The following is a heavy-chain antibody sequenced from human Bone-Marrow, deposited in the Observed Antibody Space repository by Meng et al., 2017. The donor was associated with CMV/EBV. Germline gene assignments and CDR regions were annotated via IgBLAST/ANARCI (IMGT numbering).Heavy chain of an antibody. CDR2: IRSKANSYAT. CDR1: GFTFSGSA. D-gene: IGHD4-11*01. Sequence: GESLKISCAASGFTFSGSAMHWVRQASGKGLEWVGRIRSKANSYATAYAASVKGRFTISRDNAKNSLYLQMNSLRAEDTAVYYCARDLRRGYSNYYCYYGMDVWGQGTTVTVSS. V-gene: IGHV3-73*01. CDR3: ARDLRRGYSNYYCYYGMDV. J-gene: IGHJ6*02.